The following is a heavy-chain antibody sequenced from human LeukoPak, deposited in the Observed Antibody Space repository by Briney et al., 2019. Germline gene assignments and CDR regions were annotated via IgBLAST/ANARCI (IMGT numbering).Heavy chain of an antibody. CDR3: ARRIAVWGSYPLDY. Sequence: PGGSLRLSCAVSGFIFSSHWMSWVRQAPGKGLEWVANIEPDGSEKYYVDSVKGRFTISRDNGKNSLYLQMNILRDEDTAVYYCARRIAVWGSYPLDYWGQGTLVTVSS. V-gene: IGHV3-7*01. D-gene: IGHD3-16*02. CDR2: IEPDGSEK. CDR1: GFIFSSHW. J-gene: IGHJ4*02.